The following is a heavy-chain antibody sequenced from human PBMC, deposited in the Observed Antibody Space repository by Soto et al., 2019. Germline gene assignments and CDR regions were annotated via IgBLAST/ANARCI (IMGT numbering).Heavy chain of an antibody. CDR3: ARGGLWADYLDE. CDR2: IKFDGITT. D-gene: IGHD3-16*01. J-gene: IGHJ6*03. Sequence: EVQLVESGGGLVQPGGSLRLSCTASGFTFTTYWMHWVRRAPGKGLVWVSRIKFDGITTNYADSVKGRFTISRDNAKNTVYLQMNSLGAEDTAVYYCARGGLWADYLDEWGKGTTVTVSS. V-gene: IGHV3-74*01. CDR1: GFTFTTYW.